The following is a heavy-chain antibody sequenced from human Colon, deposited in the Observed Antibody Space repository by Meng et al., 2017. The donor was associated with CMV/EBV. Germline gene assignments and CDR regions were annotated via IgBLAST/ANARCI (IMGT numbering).Heavy chain of an antibody. CDR2: IGRSSSYI. D-gene: IGHD6-19*01. J-gene: IGHJ6*02. CDR1: GFTFSTYS. CDR3: ARDRYSSGLIGRYYFYGMDV. Sequence: GESLKISCAASGFTFSTYSMNWVRQAPGKGLEWVSSIGRSSSYISYADSVKGRFTISRDNAKNSLYLQMNSLRAEDTAVYYCARDRYSSGLIGRYYFYGMDVWGRGYTVTVSS. V-gene: IGHV3-21*01.